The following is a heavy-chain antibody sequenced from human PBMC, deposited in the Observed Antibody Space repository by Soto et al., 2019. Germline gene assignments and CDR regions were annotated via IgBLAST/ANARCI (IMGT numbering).Heavy chain of an antibody. J-gene: IGHJ4*02. D-gene: IGHD2-21*02. V-gene: IGHV1-18*04. CDR1: GYTFTSYG. CDR2: ISAYNGNT. Sequence: QVQLVQSGAEVKKPGASVKVSCKASGYTFTSYGISWWQQAPGQGLEGMGWISAYNGNTNYAQKPQGRVTMTTDTSTSTAYMELRSLRSDDTAVYYCARENPVTAIPMEFDYWGQGTLVTVSS. CDR3: ARENPVTAIPMEFDY.